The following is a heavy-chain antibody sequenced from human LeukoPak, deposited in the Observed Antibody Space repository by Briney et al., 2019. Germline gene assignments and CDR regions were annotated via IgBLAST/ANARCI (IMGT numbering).Heavy chain of an antibody. CDR2: MNPNSGNT. Sequence: ASVKVSCKASGYTFTSYDINWVRQATGQGLEWMGWMNPNSGNTGYAQKFQGRVTMTWNTSISTAYMELSSLRSEDTAVYYCARGLLLDFWSGYYSTEGEFDPWGQGTLVTVSS. D-gene: IGHD3-3*01. CDR1: GYTFTSYD. CDR3: ARGLLLDFWSGYYSTEGEFDP. V-gene: IGHV1-8*01. J-gene: IGHJ5*02.